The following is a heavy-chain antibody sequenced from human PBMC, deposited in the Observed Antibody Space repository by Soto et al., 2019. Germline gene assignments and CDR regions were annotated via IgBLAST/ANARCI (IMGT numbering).Heavy chain of an antibody. CDR2: INYDGYS. CDR3: ARHGFGPLHGLVDV. Sequence: QVQLQESGPGLVKPSETLSLTCTVSGGSITNYYCSWFRQPPGKGLEWIGYINYDGYSAYNLSLKTRVTLSMDTSKTQFSLMLESVTATETAVYYCARHGFGPLHGLVDVWGPGTTVIVSS. D-gene: IGHD3-10*01. V-gene: IGHV4-59*08. CDR1: GGSITNYY. J-gene: IGHJ6*01.